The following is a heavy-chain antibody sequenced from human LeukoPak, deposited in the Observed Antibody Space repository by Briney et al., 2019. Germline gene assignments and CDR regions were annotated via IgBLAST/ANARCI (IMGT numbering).Heavy chain of an antibody. V-gene: IGHV4-4*09. CDR1: GGSISSYY. CDR2: IYTSGST. Sequence: SETLSLTCTVSGGSISSYYWSWIRQPPGKGLEWIGHIYTSGSTNYNPSLKSRVTISVDTSKNQFSLKLSSVTAADTAVYYCARRDSSGSYFDYWGQGTLVTVSS. D-gene: IGHD3-22*01. CDR3: ARRDSSGSYFDY. J-gene: IGHJ4*02.